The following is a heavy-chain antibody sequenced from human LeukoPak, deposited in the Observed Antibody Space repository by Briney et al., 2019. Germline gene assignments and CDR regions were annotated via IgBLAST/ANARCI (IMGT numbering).Heavy chain of an antibody. Sequence: GGSLRLSCAASGFSVSSNYMSWVRQAPGKGLEWVSVIYSGGYTYYADSVKGRFTISRHDSKKTVDLQMNSLKPEDTAVYYCARTGLQSKGYFDIWGQGTLVTVSS. J-gene: IGHJ4*02. CDR3: ARTGLQSKGYFDI. CDR2: IYSGGYT. D-gene: IGHD5-24*01. CDR1: GFSVSSNY. V-gene: IGHV3-53*04.